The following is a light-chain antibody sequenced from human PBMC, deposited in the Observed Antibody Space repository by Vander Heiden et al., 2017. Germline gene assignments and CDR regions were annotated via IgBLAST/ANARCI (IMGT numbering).Light chain of an antibody. J-gene: IGLJ2*01. CDR3: NARYTTGLQLV. Sequence: SSELTQDHAVSVGLGQTVRNTAPGDSLSSHYANWCHQKPVQAPLLVIHGKNKRPSVIPDRFSGSTSGNTASLTITGTQAEDGADYYCNARYTTGLQLVFGGGTKLTVL. V-gene: IGLV3-19*01. CDR2: GKN. CDR1: SLSSHY.